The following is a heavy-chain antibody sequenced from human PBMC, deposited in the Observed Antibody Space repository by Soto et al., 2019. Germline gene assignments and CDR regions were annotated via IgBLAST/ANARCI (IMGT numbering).Heavy chain of an antibody. D-gene: IGHD1-26*01. CDR2: ISSNGGST. CDR3: ERSGYFQTVYYYGMDV. Sequence: PGGSLRLSCAASGFTFSSYAMHWVRQAPGKGLEYVSAISSNGGSTYYADSVKGRFTISRDNSKNTLYLQMGSLRAEDMAVYYCERSGYFQTVYYYGMDVWGQGTTVTVSS. V-gene: IGHV3-64*02. CDR1: GFTFSSYA. J-gene: IGHJ6*02.